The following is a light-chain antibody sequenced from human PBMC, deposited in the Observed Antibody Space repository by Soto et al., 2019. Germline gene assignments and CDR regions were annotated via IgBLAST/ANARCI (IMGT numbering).Light chain of an antibody. V-gene: IGKV3-11*01. CDR1: QSVSTY. CDR3: HQRNT. J-gene: IGKJ5*01. Sequence: EIVLTQSPGTLSLSPGDRATLSCRASQSVSTYLAWYRQKPGQPPRLLIYDTSNRATGVPPRFSGSRSGTDFTLTISSVEPEDFALYFCHQRNTFGQGTRLEI. CDR2: DTS.